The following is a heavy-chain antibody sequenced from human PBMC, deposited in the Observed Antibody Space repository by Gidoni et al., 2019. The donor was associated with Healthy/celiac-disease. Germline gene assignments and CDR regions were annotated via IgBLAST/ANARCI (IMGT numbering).Heavy chain of an antibody. CDR3: ASEELLNY. CDR1: GGTFSSYA. Sequence: QVQLVQSGAEVRKPGSSLKVSCKASGGTFSSYAISWVRQAPGQGLEWMGRIIPILGIANYAQKFQGRVTITADKSTSTAYMELSSLRSEDTAVYYCASEELLNYWGQGTLVTVSS. D-gene: IGHD3-3*01. J-gene: IGHJ4*02. CDR2: IIPILGIA. V-gene: IGHV1-69*09.